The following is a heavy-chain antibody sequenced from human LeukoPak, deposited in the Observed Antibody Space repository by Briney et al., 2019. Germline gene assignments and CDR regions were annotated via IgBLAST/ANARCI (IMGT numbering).Heavy chain of an antibody. CDR1: GGSISSSNYY. CDR2: IYYSGST. CDR3: ASRPIVDTAMVSGFDY. J-gene: IGHJ4*02. D-gene: IGHD5-18*01. Sequence: SETLSLTCTVSGGSISSSNYYWGWIRQPPGKGLEWIGYIYYSGSTNYNPSLKSRVTISVDTSKNQFSLKLSSVTAADTAVYYCASRPIVDTAMVSGFDYWGQGTLVTVSS. V-gene: IGHV4-39*07.